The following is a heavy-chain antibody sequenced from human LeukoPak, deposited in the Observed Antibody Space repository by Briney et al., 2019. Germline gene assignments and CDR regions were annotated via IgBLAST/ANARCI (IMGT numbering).Heavy chain of an antibody. CDR3: VDTPFDY. V-gene: IGHV3-15*01. CDR2: IKSKNDGGTT. D-gene: IGHD5-18*01. J-gene: IGHJ4*02. CDR1: GLTFTNAW. Sequence: PGGSLRLSCAAPGLTFTNAWMSWVRQAPGKGLEWVGRIKSKNDGGTTDYAAPVKGRFTISRDDSKNTLYLQMNSLKTEDTAVYYCVDTPFDYWGQGTLVTVSS.